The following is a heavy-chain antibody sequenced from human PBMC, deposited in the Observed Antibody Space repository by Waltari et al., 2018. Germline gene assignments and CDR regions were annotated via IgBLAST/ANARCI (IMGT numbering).Heavy chain of an antibody. J-gene: IGHJ4*02. D-gene: IGHD2-2*02. CDR2: IWFDGSDK. CDR1: GFTFSYFG. V-gene: IGHV3-30*02. Sequence: QVNLVESGGGVVQPGGSLRLSCATPGFTFSYFGMHWVRQAPGKGLEWVALIWFDGSDKFYADSVRGRFTISRDNSARTLYLDMDSLRLDDTAMYYCAKDAFGNTYLDFWGQGTLVTVSS. CDR3: AKDAFGNTYLDF.